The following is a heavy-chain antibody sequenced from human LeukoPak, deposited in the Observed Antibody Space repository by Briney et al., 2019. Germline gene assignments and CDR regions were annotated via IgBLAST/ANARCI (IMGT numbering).Heavy chain of an antibody. CDR3: ARVRKDIQSMVRGQDYYYYYMDV. V-gene: IGHV3-48*03. Sequence: PGGSLRLSCAASGFTFSSYEMNWVRQAPGKGLEWVSYISSSGSTRYYADSVKGRFTISRDNAKHSLYLQMNSLRAEDTAVYYCARVRKDIQSMVRGQDYYYYYMDVWGTGTTVTISS. J-gene: IGHJ6*03. D-gene: IGHD3-10*01. CDR1: GFTFSSYE. CDR2: ISSSGSTR.